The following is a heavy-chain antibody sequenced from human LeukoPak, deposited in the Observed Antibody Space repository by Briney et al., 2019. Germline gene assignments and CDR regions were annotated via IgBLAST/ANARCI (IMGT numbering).Heavy chain of an antibody. V-gene: IGHV1-18*01. D-gene: IGHD6-13*01. CDR1: GYTFTSYG. J-gene: IGHJ6*03. CDR2: ISAYNGNT. Sequence: GASVKVSCKASGYTFTSYGISWVRQAPGQGLEWMGWISAYNGNTNYAQKLQGRVTMTTDTSTSTAYMELRSLRSDDTAVYYCARQYSSSWYTYGYMDVWGKGTTVTVSS. CDR3: ARQYSSSWYTYGYMDV.